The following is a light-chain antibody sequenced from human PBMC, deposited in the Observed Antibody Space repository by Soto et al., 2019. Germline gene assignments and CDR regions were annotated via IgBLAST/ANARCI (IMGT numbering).Light chain of an antibody. CDR3: QQYDNLPLT. CDR2: DAS. Sequence: DIQMTQSPSSLSASVGDRVTITCQASQDIKNYLNSYQQKSGKAPKLLIYDASDLGTGVPSRFSGSGSGTDFTFTINSLQPEDIATYYCQQYDNLPLTFGGGTKVDIK. V-gene: IGKV1-33*01. CDR1: QDIKNY. J-gene: IGKJ4*01.